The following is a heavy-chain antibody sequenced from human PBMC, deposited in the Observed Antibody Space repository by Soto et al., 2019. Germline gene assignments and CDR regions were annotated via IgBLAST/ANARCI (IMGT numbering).Heavy chain of an antibody. D-gene: IGHD6-19*01. V-gene: IGHV3-48*02. Sequence: EVQLVESGGGLVQPGGPLEFSGSASGSTLVGYTWNWVGQAPGKGWVWVSYISGGSTTNFYADSVKGRFTISRDNAKNSLYLQMNSLRDEDTAVYYCARPSSGWQNWFDPWGQGTLVTVSS. CDR3: ARPSSGWQNWFDP. J-gene: IGHJ5*02. CDR1: GSTLVGYT. CDR2: ISGGSTTN.